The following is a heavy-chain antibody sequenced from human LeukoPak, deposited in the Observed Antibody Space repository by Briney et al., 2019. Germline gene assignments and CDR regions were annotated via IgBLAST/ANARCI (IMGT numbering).Heavy chain of an antibody. J-gene: IGHJ4*02. Sequence: GGSLRLSCAASGFTVSNNYMSWVRQAPGKGLEWVSVIYSGGTTYYADSVKGRFTISRGISKNTLFLQMNSLRAEDTAVYYCAREFDILSGNYRYFDYWGQGTLVTVSS. CDR3: AREFDILSGNYRYFDY. D-gene: IGHD3-9*01. V-gene: IGHV3-66*02. CDR1: GFTVSNNY. CDR2: IYSGGTT.